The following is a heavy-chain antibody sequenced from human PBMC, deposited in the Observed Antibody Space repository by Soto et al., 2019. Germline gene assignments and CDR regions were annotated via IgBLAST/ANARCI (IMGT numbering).Heavy chain of an antibody. CDR2: ISAYNGNT. V-gene: IGHV1-18*01. J-gene: IGHJ4*02. CDR3: ARAYPKDTAMARAPFDY. D-gene: IGHD5-18*01. Sequence: ASVKVSCKASGYTFTSYGISWVRQAPGQGLEWMGWISAYNGNTNYAQKLQGRVTMTTDISTSTAYMELRSLRSDDTAVYYCARAYPKDTAMARAPFDYWGQGTLVTVSS. CDR1: GYTFTSYG.